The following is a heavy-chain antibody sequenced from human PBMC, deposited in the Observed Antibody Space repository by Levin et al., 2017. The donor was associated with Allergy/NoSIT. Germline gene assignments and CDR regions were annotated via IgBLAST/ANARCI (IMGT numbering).Heavy chain of an antibody. D-gene: IGHD1-26*01. CDR3: ASPRGSYLGAAFDV. CDR1: ASAFSSYG. CDR2: ISAYNGHT. Sequence: GESLKISCESSASAFSSYGFTWVRQAPGQGLEWMGWISAYNGHTDYAQRFQGRVTMTTDTSTNTAYMELRSLTSGNTAIYYCASPRGSYLGAAFDVWGQGRMVTVSS. J-gene: IGHJ3*01. V-gene: IGHV1-18*01.